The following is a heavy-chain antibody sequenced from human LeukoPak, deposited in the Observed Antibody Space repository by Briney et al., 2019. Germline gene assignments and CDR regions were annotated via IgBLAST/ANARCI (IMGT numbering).Heavy chain of an antibody. Sequence: SETLSLTCTVSGGSINSYYWSWIRQPPGRGLQWIGCIHYSGSTNYNPSLKSRVTISVDTSKNQFSLKLSSVTAADTAVYYCARTTMVRGTYYMDVWGKGTTVTISS. V-gene: IGHV4-59*01. D-gene: IGHD3-10*01. J-gene: IGHJ6*03. CDR2: IHYSGST. CDR1: GGSINSYY. CDR3: ARTTMVRGTYYMDV.